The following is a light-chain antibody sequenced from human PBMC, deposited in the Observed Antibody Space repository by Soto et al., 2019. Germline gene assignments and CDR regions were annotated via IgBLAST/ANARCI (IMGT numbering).Light chain of an antibody. J-gene: IGLJ2*01. CDR2: DDS. CDR3: QVWDSSSDHLI. Sequence: SYELTQPPSVSVAPGQTARISCGGDYIGSKSVHWYQQRPGQAPVLDVYDDSDRPSGIPERFSGSNSGNTATLTISSVEGGDEADYYCQVWDSSSDHLIFGGGTKLTVL. CDR1: YIGSKS. V-gene: IGLV3-21*02.